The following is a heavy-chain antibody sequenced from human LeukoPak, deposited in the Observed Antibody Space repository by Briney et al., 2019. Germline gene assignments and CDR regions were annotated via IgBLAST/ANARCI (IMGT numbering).Heavy chain of an antibody. CDR3: AIDPRAYGGATYYFDY. CDR1: GFTFSSYG. Sequence: PGGSLRLSCAAPGFTFSSYGMHWVRQAPGKGVGRVSLIRYDGSNKYDAGSVKGRFTIARDDSKNTLYQQMNSLRAEDTAVYYCAIDPRAYGGATYYFDYWGQGTLVTVSS. D-gene: IGHD4/OR15-4a*01. J-gene: IGHJ4*02. CDR2: IRYDGSNK. V-gene: IGHV3-30*02.